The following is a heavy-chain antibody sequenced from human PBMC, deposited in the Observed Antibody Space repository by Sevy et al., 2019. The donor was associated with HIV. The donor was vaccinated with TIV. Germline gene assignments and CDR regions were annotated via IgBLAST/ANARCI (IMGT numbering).Heavy chain of an antibody. CDR1: GFTFDDYA. CDR2: ISWNSASI. V-gene: IGHV3-9*01. CDR3: ARDRHDGYCTNGVCFNFDN. D-gene: IGHD2-8*01. Sequence: GGSLRLSCAASGFTFDDYAMHWVRQAPGKGLEWVSGISWNSASIDYAVSVKGRFTISRDNAKSSLYLQMKSLRAEDTALYYCARDRHDGYCTNGVCFNFDNWGQGTLVTVSS. J-gene: IGHJ4*01.